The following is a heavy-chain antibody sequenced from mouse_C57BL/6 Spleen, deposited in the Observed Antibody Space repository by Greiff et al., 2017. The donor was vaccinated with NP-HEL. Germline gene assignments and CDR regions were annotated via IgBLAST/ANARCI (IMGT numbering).Heavy chain of an antibody. Sequence: EVMLVESGGGLVKPGGSLKLSCAASGFTFSSYAMSWVRQTPEKRLEWVATISDGGSYTYYPDNVKGRFTISRDNAKNNLYLQMSHLKSEDTAMYYCARDYYYGSSYGAGAYWGQGTLVTVSA. D-gene: IGHD1-1*01. V-gene: IGHV5-4*01. J-gene: IGHJ3*01. CDR3: ARDYYYGSSYGAGAY. CDR1: GFTFSSYA. CDR2: ISDGGSYT.